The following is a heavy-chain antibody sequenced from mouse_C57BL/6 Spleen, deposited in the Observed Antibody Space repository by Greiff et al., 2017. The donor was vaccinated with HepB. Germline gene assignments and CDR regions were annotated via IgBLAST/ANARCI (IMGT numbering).Heavy chain of an antibody. V-gene: IGHV1-82*01. D-gene: IGHD2-4*01. CDR1: GYAFSSSW. CDR2: IYPGDGDT. CDR3: ARSTYDYTGFAY. J-gene: IGHJ3*01. Sequence: VQLQQSGPELVKPGASVKISCKASGYAFSSSWMNWVKQRPGKGLEWIGRIYPGDGDTNYNGKFKGKATLTADKSSSTAYMQLSSLTSEDSAVYFCARSTYDYTGFAYWGQGTLVTVSA.